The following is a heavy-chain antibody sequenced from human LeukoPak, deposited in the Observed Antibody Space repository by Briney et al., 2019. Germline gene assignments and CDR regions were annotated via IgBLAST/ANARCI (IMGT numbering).Heavy chain of an antibody. V-gene: IGHV4-39*01. CDR1: GGSISSSSYY. J-gene: IGHJ5*02. CDR2: IYYSGST. D-gene: IGHD6-19*01. CDR3: ARLAPVSWFDP. Sequence: TSETLSLTCTVSGGSISSSSYYWGRIRQPPGKGLEWIGSIYYSGSTYYNPSLKSSVTISVDTSKHQFSLKLSSVTAADTAVYYCARLAPVSWFDPWGQGTLVTVSS.